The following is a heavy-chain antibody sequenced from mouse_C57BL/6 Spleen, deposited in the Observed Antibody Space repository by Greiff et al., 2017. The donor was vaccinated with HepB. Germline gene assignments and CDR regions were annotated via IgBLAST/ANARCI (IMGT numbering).Heavy chain of an antibody. CDR2: IYPGDGDT. Sequence: QVHVKQSGPELVKPGASVKISCKASGYAFSSSWMNWVKQRPGKGLEWIGRIYPGDGDTNYNGKFKGKATLTADKSSSTAYMQLSSLTSEDSAVYFCASSYDGYYWYFDVWGTGTTVTVSS. D-gene: IGHD2-3*01. V-gene: IGHV1-82*01. CDR3: ASSYDGYYWYFDV. CDR1: GYAFSSSW. J-gene: IGHJ1*03.